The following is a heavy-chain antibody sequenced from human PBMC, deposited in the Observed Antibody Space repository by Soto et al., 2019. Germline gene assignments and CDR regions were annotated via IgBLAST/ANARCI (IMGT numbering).Heavy chain of an antibody. Sequence: GGSLRLSCAASGFTFSSYGMHWVRQAPGKGLEWVAVIWYDGSNKYYADSVKGRFTISRDNSKNTLYLQMNSLRAEDTAVYYCARDHGSSSFSYYYYYGMDVWGQRTTVTVSS. V-gene: IGHV3-33*01. CDR3: ARDHGSSSFSYYYYYGMDV. D-gene: IGHD6-6*01. CDR1: GFTFSSYG. J-gene: IGHJ6*02. CDR2: IWYDGSNK.